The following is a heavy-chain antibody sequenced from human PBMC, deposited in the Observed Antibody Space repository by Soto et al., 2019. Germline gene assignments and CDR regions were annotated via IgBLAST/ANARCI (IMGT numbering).Heavy chain of an antibody. D-gene: IGHD3-10*01. CDR1: GFTFSTYS. J-gene: IGHJ4*02. CDR3: ARDASGTYYFDY. CDR2: ISSGGTIL. Sequence: GGSLRLSCPASGFTFSTYSMNWVRQAPGKGLEWVSYISSGGTILYYADSVKGRFTISRDNAENSLYLQLDSLRAEDTAVYFCARDASGTYYFDYWGQGTLVTVSS. V-gene: IGHV3-48*01.